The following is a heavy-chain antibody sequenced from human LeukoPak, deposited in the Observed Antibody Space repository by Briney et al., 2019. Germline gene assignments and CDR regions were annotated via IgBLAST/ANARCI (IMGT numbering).Heavy chain of an antibody. CDR3: ARVITSGYDLNDAFDI. J-gene: IGHJ3*02. CDR1: GGSISSGGYY. D-gene: IGHD5-12*01. V-gene: IGHV4-31*03. Sequence: SETLSLTCTVSGGSISSGGYYWSWIRQHPGKGLEWIGYIYYSGSTYYNPSLKSRVTISVDTSKNQFSLKLSSVTAAETAVYYCARVITSGYDLNDAFDIWGQGTMVTVSS. CDR2: IYYSGST.